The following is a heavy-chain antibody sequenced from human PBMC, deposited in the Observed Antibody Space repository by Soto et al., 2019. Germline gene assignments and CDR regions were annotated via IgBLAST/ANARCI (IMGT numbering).Heavy chain of an antibody. V-gene: IGHV1-18*04. Sequence: ASVKVSCKASGYTFTSHGISWVRQAPGQGLEWTGWISAYNGNTNYAQKLQGRVTMTTDTSTSTAYMELRSLRSDDTAVYYCARVWGGCSGGSCYSDFDYWGQGTLVTVSS. J-gene: IGHJ4*02. D-gene: IGHD2-15*01. CDR1: GYTFTSHG. CDR2: ISAYNGNT. CDR3: ARVWGGCSGGSCYSDFDY.